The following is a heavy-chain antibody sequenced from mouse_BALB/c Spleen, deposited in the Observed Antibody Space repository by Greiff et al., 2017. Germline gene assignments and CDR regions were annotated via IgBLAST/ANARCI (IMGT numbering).Heavy chain of an antibody. CDR1: GYAFSSYW. Sequence: QVQLQQSGAELVRPGSSVKISCKASGYAFSSYWMNWVKQRPGQGLEWIGQIYPGDGDTNYNGKFKGKATLTADKSSSTAYMQLSSLTSEDSAVYFCARRRTTGDFDCWGQGTTLTVSS. CDR3: ARRRTTGDFDC. CDR2: IYPGDGDT. J-gene: IGHJ2*01. D-gene: IGHD1-1*01. V-gene: IGHV1-80*01.